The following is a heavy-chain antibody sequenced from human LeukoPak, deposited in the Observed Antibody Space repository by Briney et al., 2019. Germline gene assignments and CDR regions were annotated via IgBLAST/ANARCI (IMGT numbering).Heavy chain of an antibody. CDR3: AKTPGYGSGSYYEPNYFDY. V-gene: IGHV3-30*18. J-gene: IGHJ4*02. D-gene: IGHD3-10*01. Sequence: GGSLRLSCAASGFTFSSYGMHWVRQAPGKGLEWVAVISYDGSNKYYADSVKGRFTISRDNSKNTLYLQMNSLRAEDTAVYYCAKTPGYGSGSYYEPNYFDYWGQGTLVTVSS. CDR2: ISYDGSNK. CDR1: GFTFSSYG.